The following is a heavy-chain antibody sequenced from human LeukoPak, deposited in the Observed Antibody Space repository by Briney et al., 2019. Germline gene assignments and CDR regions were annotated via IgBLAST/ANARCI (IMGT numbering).Heavy chain of an antibody. Sequence: GGSLRLSCAASAFTFSSYAMSWVRQAPGKVLEWVSVISGSGGSTNYANSVKGRFTIYRDNYKNTLYLQINSLGAEHTAVYYCGRSSQLRGPHEFDYLGQGTLVTVSS. V-gene: IGHV3-23*01. CDR2: ISGSGGST. CDR3: GRSSQLRGPHEFDY. J-gene: IGHJ4*02. CDR1: AFTFSSYA. D-gene: IGHD4-17*01.